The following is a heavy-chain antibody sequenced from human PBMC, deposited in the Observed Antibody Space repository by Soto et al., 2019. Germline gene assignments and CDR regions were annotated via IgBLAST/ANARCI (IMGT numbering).Heavy chain of an antibody. V-gene: IGHV4-4*02. CDR2: IYHSGST. J-gene: IGHJ5*02. Sequence: QVQLQESGPGLVKPSGTLSLTCAVSGGSISSSNWWSWVRQPPGKGLEWIGEIYHSGSTNNNPSLKSRETIAVDKSESQFSLKVSAVTAADTDVYDCAGDALNDDRREGEFDPWGQGTLVTVSS. D-gene: IGHD3-22*01. CDR1: GGSISSSNW. CDR3: AGDALNDDRREGEFDP.